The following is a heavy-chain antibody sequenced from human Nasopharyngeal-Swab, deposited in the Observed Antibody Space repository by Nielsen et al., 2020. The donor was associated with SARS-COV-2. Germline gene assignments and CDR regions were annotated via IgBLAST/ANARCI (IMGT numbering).Heavy chain of an antibody. CDR1: SGTFISYA. CDR3: ARGSFGNWNGGNWFDP. D-gene: IGHD1-20*01. V-gene: IGHV1-69*04. J-gene: IGHJ5*02. CDR2: IIPILGIA. Sequence: SVKVSSKASSGTFISYAISWLLQAPRQGLEWMGRIIPILGIANYAQKFQGRVTITSDKSTSTAYMELSSLRSEDTAVYYCARGSFGNWNGGNWFDPWGQGTLVTVSS.